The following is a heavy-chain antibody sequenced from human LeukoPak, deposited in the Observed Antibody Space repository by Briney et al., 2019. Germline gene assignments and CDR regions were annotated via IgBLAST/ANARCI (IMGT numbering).Heavy chain of an antibody. V-gene: IGHV1-8*02. Sequence: ASVKVSFKASGYTFTGYYMHWVRQATGQGLEWMGWMNPNSGNTGYAQKFQGRVTMTRNTSISTAYMELSSLRSEDTAVYYCARDLDYMDYWGQGTLVTVSS. CDR2: MNPNSGNT. CDR3: ARDLDYMDY. CDR1: GYTFTGYY. J-gene: IGHJ4*02.